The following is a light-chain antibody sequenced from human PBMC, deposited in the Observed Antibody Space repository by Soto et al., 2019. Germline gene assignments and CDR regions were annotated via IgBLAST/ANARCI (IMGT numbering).Light chain of an antibody. CDR3: QQYGSSSLT. Sequence: EIVLTQSPATLSLSPGERATLSCRASQSVSSSYLGWYQQKVGQAPRLLIHGASSRATGIPDRFSGSGSGTDFTLTISRLEPEDFAVYYCQQYGSSSLTFGGGTKVEIK. CDR2: GAS. J-gene: IGKJ4*01. V-gene: IGKV3-20*01. CDR1: QSVSSSY.